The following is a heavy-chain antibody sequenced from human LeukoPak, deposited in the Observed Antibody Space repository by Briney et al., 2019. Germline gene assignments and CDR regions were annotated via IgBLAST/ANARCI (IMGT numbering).Heavy chain of an antibody. Sequence: SETLSLTCTVSGGSISSYYWSWIRQPPGKGLEWIGYIHYSGSNNYYPTLTRRVTISVAQSEKQFSLRQSSVTAADTAVYYCARCLGRSYYYYDYYRVVWRKGTTV. CDR3: ARCLGRSYYYYDYYRVV. J-gene: IGHJ6*03. D-gene: IGHD3-16*01. CDR1: GGSISSYY. CDR2: IHYSGSN. V-gene: IGHV4-59*08.